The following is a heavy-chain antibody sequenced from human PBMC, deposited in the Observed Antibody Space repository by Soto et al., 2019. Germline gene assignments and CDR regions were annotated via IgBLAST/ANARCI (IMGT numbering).Heavy chain of an antibody. CDR1: GYTFTDYY. D-gene: IGHD2-2*01. V-gene: IGHV1-2*02. CDR2: INPNTGGT. CDR3: ARCTITSCTPDY. Sequence: ASVKVSCKASGYTFTDYYMHWVRQAPGQGLEWMGWINPNTGGTNYVENFQGRVIMTRDTSISTAYMELSRVTSDDTAVYYCARCTITSCTPDYWGPGTLVTVSS. J-gene: IGHJ4*02.